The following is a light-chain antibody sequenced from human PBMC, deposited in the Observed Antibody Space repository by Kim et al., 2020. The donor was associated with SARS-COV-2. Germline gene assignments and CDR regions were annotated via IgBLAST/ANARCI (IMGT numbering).Light chain of an antibody. J-gene: IGKJ2*01. CDR2: GGS. CDR1: QGIRND. Sequence: CSIVGDRVTNTWRGNQGIRNDLGWYEQKTGKAPKRLVYGGSSLQSGVPSRLRGSGYGTEINLKIRSLQAEEFATYYCLQHNSYPYTFGQGTKLEI. V-gene: IGKV1-17*01. CDR3: LQHNSYPYT.